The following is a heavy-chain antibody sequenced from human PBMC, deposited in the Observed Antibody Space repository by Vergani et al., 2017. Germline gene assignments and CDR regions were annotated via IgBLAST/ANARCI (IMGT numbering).Heavy chain of an antibody. V-gene: IGHV3-48*03. J-gene: IGHJ6*03. CDR2: ISSSGSTI. CDR3: ARDAYYDFWSGLYYYYYYMDV. CDR1: GFTFSSYE. Sequence: EVQLVESGGGLVQPGGSLRLSCAASGFTFSSYEMNWVRQAPGKGLEWVSYISSSGSTIYYADSVKGRFTISRDNAKNSLYLQMNSLRAEDTAVYYCARDAYYDFWSGLYYYYYYMDVWGKGTTVTVSS. D-gene: IGHD3-3*01.